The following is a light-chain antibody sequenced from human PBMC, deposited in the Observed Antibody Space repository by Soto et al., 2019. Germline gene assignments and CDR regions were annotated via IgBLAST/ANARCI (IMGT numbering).Light chain of an antibody. CDR3: QSYDSSLSGSWV. CDR2: GNS. V-gene: IGLV1-40*01. Sequence: QPVLTQPPSVSGAPGQRVTISCTGSTSIIGAGYDVHWYQQLPGTAPKLLIYGNSNRPSGVPDRFSGSKSGTSASLAITGLQAQDEADYYCQSYDSSLSGSWVFGGGTKLTVL. J-gene: IGLJ3*02. CDR1: TSIIGAGYD.